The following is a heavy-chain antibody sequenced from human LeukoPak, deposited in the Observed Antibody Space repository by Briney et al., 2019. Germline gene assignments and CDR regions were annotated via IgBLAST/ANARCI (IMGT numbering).Heavy chain of an antibody. J-gene: IGHJ6*02. Sequence: GASVKVSCKASGYTFINYYMHWVRQAPGQGLEWMGIINPYGDSTSYTQKFQGRVTMTRDTSTSRVDMGLSSLRFEDTAVYYCAREAYGSGRRRGMDVRGQGTTVTVSS. V-gene: IGHV1-46*01. CDR3: AREAYGSGRRRGMDV. CDR2: INPYGDST. D-gene: IGHD3-10*01. CDR1: GYTFINYY.